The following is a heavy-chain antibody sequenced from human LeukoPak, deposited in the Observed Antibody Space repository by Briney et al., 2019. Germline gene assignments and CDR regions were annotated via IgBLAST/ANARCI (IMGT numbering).Heavy chain of an antibody. CDR1: GGSISSSSYY. Sequence: SETLSLTCTASGGSISSSSYYWGWICQPPGKGLEWIGSIYHSGSTYYNPSLKSRVTISVDTSKKQFSLKLSSVTAADTAVYYCARVLVDCSGGSCYYFDYWGQGTLVTVSS. CDR3: ARVLVDCSGGSCYYFDY. D-gene: IGHD2-15*01. V-gene: IGHV4-39*01. J-gene: IGHJ4*02. CDR2: IYHSGST.